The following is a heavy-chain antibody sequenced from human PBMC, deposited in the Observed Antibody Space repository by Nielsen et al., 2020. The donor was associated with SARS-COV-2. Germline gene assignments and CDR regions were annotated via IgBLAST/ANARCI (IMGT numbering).Heavy chain of an antibody. CDR1: GLTFSTYS. CDR2: ISSSGSYI. CDR3: AKRSGYTSGWYGDY. Sequence: ESLKISCAASGLTFSTYSMMWVRQAPGKGLEWVSHISSSGSYIYYADSVKGRFTISRDNAKNSVYLQMNSLRAEDTAVYYCAKRSGYTSGWYGDYWGQGTLVTVSS. D-gene: IGHD6-19*01. V-gene: IGHV3-21*01. J-gene: IGHJ4*02.